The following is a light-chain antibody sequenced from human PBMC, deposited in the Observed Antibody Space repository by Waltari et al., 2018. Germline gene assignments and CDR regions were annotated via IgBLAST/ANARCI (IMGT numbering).Light chain of an antibody. CDR3: SSYAGSNYV. CDR2: EVS. V-gene: IGLV2-8*01. CDR1: SSDVVGYNH. Sequence: QSALPQPPSASGSPGQSVTLSCTGTSSDVVGYNHVSWDQQHPGKAPKLMIYEVSTRPSGVPGRFSGSKSGNTASLTVSGLQAEDEADYYCSSYAGSNYVFGTGTKVTVL. J-gene: IGLJ1*01.